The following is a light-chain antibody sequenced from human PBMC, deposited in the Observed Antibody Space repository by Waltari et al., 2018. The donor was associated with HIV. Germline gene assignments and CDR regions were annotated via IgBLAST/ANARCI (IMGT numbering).Light chain of an antibody. CDR2: VNG. CDR3: AAWDDSLNGYV. Sequence: QSVLTQPPSTSGAPGQTVTISCSGSSSNIGSNTVNWYQKLPGTAPRLLIFVNGRRPSGVPDRFSGSKSGTSASLAISRLQSEDDGDYFCAAWDDSLNGYVFGTGTKV. J-gene: IGLJ1*01. CDR1: SSNIGSNT. V-gene: IGLV1-44*01.